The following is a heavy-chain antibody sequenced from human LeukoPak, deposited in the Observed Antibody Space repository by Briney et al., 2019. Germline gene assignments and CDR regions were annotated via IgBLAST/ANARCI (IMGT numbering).Heavy chain of an antibody. Sequence: GGSLRLSCEASGFTFSDYYMTWIRQAPGKRLEWVSYISSSSSTIFYADSVKGRFTISRDNAKNSLYLHMSSLTAEDTAVYYCARGADDYWRGYFSDPWGQGTLVTVSS. CDR1: GFTFSDYY. CDR3: ARGADDYWRGYFSDP. V-gene: IGHV3-11*04. J-gene: IGHJ5*02. CDR2: ISSSSSTI. D-gene: IGHD3-3*01.